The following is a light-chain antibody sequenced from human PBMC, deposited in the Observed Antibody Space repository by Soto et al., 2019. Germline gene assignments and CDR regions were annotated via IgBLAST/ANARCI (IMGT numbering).Light chain of an antibody. V-gene: IGKV3-15*01. J-gene: IGKJ1*01. CDR1: QSVSSN. Sequence: EIVMTQSPATLSVSPGERATLSCRASQSVSSNLAWYQQKPGQAPRLVILGASTRATGIPARFSASGSGTVFALTISSLQSEDFEVYYCQQYHNWPPTWTFGQGTKVEIK. CDR2: GAS. CDR3: QQYHNWPPTWT.